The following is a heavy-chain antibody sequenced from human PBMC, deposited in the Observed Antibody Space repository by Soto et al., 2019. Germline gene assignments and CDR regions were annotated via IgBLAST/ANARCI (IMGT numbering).Heavy chain of an antibody. CDR2: VSIGGST. CDR1: GFTFSSYA. CDR3: AKRRGAGGHFDY. D-gene: IGHD2-15*01. V-gene: IGHV3-23*01. Sequence: VQLLEPGGGLVQPEGSLRLSCAASGFTFSSYAMGWVRQGPGKGLEWVAVVSIGGSTHYADSVRGRFTISRDNSKNTLSLQMNSLTAEDTAVYFCAKRRGAGGHFDYWGQGALVTVSS. J-gene: IGHJ4*02.